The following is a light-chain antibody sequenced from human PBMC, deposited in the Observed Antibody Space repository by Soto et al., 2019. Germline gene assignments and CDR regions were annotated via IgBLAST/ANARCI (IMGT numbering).Light chain of an antibody. CDR2: AAS. CDR1: QTISSY. Sequence: DIQMTQSPSSLSASVGDRVTITCRASQTISSYLNWYQQKPGKAPKPLIYAASSLQSGVPSRFSGSGSWTDFTLTISSLQPEDFATYYCQQSHSIPYTFGQGTKLEIK. J-gene: IGKJ2*01. V-gene: IGKV1-39*01. CDR3: QQSHSIPYT.